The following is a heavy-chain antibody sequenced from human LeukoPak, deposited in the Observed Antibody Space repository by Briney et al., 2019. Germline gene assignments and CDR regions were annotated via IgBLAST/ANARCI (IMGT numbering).Heavy chain of an antibody. CDR1: GYTFTSYA. V-gene: IGHV1-3*01. D-gene: IGHD2-8*01. CDR2: INAGNGNT. J-gene: IGHJ4*02. CDR3: ARGMSRSVGIFDY. Sequence: ASVNVSCKASGYTFTSYAMHWVRQAPGQRLEWMGWINAGNGNTKYSQKFQGRVTITRDTSASTAYMELSSLRSEDTAVYYCARGMSRSVGIFDYWGQGTLVTVSS.